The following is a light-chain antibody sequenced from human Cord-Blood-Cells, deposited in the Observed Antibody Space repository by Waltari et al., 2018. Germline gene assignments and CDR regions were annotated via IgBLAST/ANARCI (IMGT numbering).Light chain of an antibody. CDR1: QGISSA. V-gene: IGKV1-13*02. CDR3: QQFNSYLL. Sequence: AIQLTQSPSSLSASVGDRVTITCRASQGISSALAWYQQKPGKAPKLLIYDASSLESGVPSRFSGSGSGTDCTLTISSLQPEDFATYYCQQFNSYLLFGGGTKVEIK. CDR2: DAS. J-gene: IGKJ4*01.